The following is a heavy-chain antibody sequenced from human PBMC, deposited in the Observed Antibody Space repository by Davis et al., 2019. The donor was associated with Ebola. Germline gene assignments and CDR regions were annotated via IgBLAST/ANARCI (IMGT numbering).Heavy chain of an antibody. CDR1: GFSLSTARMG. V-gene: IGHV2-26*01. J-gene: IGHJ6*02. CDR2: IFSNDEK. D-gene: IGHD1-26*01. CDR3: ARIRGIVGATDYYYGMDV. Sequence: SGPTLVKPPETLTLTCTVSGFSLSTARMGVSWIRQPPGKALEWLAHIFSNDEKSYSTSLKSRLTISKDTSKSQVVLTMTNMDPVDTATYYCARIRGIVGATDYYYGMDVWGQGTTVTVSS.